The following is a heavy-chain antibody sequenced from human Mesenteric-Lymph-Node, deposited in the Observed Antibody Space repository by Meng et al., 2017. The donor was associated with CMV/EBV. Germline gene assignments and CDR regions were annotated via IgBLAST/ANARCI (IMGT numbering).Heavy chain of an antibody. D-gene: IGHD3-10*01. Sequence: GESLKISCAASGFTFDDYGMSWVRQAPGKGLEWVAVIWYDGSQQYYADSVKGLFTISRDNSKNTLYLQMDSLRAEDTAVYYCARDLWFGEFLSDYWGQGTLVTVSS. CDR2: IWYDGSQQ. CDR1: GFTFDDYG. V-gene: IGHV3-33*08. CDR3: ARDLWFGEFLSDY. J-gene: IGHJ4*02.